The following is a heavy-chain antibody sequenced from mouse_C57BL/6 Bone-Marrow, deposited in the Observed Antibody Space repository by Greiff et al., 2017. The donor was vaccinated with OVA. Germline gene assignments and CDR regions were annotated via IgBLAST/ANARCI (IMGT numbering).Heavy chain of an antibody. CDR2: IDPENGDT. CDR3: TTYWD. CDR1: GFNIKDDF. J-gene: IGHJ2*01. D-gene: IGHD4-1*01. Sequence: VQLKQSGAELVRPGASVKLSCTASGFNIKDDFMHWVKERPEQGLEWIGWIDPENGDTEYASKFKGKATITADTSSKTVYLHLNSLTSEDTAVYYCTTYWDWGQGTTLTVSS. V-gene: IGHV14-4*01.